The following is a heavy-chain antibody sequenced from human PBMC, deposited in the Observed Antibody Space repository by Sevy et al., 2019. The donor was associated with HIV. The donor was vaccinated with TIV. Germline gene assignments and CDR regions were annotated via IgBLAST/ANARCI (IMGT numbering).Heavy chain of an antibody. D-gene: IGHD2-15*01. CDR3: TTLVATAPSDIVVVVAATEAFYYFDY. J-gene: IGHJ4*02. Sequence: GGSLRLSCAASGFTFSNAWMSWVRQAPGKGLEWVGRIKSKTDGGTTDYAEPVKGRFTISIDDSKNTLYLQMNSLKTEDTAVYYCTTLVATAPSDIVVVVAATEAFYYFDYWGQGTLVTVSS. CDR2: IKSKTDGGTT. V-gene: IGHV3-15*01. CDR1: GFTFSNAW.